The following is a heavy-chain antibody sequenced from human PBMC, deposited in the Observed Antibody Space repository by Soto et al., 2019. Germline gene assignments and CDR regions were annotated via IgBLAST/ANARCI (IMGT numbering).Heavy chain of an antibody. CDR2: IIPIFGTA. J-gene: IGHJ4*02. CDR3: ARERMGLEGRWLQFGN. V-gene: IGHV1-69*01. Sequence: QVQLVQSGAEVKKPGSSVKVSCKASGGTFSSYAISWVRQAPGQGLEWMGGIIPIFGTANYAQKFQGRVTITADESTSTAYMELSSLRSEHTAVYYCARERMGLEGRWLQFGNWGQGTLVTVSS. D-gene: IGHD5-12*01. CDR1: GGTFSSYA.